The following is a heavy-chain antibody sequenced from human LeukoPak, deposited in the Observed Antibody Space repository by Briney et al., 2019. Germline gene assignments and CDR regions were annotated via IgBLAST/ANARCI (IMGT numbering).Heavy chain of an antibody. Sequence: QTGGSLRLSCAASGFTFSSYAMSWVRQAPGKGLEWVSAISGSGGSTYYADSVKGRFTISRDNSKNTLYLQMNSLRAEDTAVYYCAKVRGYSRIYYFDYWGQGTLVTVSS. J-gene: IGHJ4*02. V-gene: IGHV3-23*01. D-gene: IGHD3-22*01. CDR2: ISGSGGST. CDR1: GFTFSSYA. CDR3: AKVRGYSRIYYFDY.